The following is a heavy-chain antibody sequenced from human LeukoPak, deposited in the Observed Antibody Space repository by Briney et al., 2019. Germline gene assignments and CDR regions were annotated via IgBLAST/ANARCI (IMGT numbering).Heavy chain of an antibody. D-gene: IGHD4-23*01. CDR3: ARREDYGGTTPRDYYYYGMDV. Sequence: GESLKISCKGSGYSFTSYWIGWVRQMPGKGLEWMGIIYPGDSDTRYSPSFRGQVTISADKSISTAYLQWSSLKASDTAMYYCARREDYGGTTPRDYYYYGMDVWGQGTTVTVSS. CDR2: IYPGDSDT. J-gene: IGHJ6*02. CDR1: GYSFTSYW. V-gene: IGHV5-51*01.